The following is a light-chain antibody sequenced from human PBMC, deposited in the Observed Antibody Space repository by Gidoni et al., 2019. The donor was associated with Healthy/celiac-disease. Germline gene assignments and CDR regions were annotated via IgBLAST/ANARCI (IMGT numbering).Light chain of an antibody. Sequence: QSALTQAGPGAGSPGQDNPISCTGTSSDVGGYHYVSWYHQHPGKAPKLMIYDVSNRPSGVSTRFSGSKSGNTASLTISALQAEDEADYYCSSYTTSSTLEVVFGGGTKLTVL. CDR2: DVS. V-gene: IGLV2-14*03. J-gene: IGLJ2*01. CDR3: SSYTTSSTLEVV. CDR1: SSDVGGYHY.